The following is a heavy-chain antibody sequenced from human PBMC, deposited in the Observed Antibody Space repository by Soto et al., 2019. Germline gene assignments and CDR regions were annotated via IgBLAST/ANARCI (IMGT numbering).Heavy chain of an antibody. J-gene: IGHJ4*02. Sequence: QLQLQESGPGLVKPSETLSLTCTVSGGSMSSRSDYWGWIRQPPGKGPEWIGSIYYNGTTYYNPSLTSRVTISVDTSKNQFSLKLNSVTAADTAVYYCARLGKESGVGYFDYWGQGILVTVSS. D-gene: IGHD2-15*01. CDR1: GGSMSSRSDY. CDR3: ARLGKESGVGYFDY. V-gene: IGHV4-39*01. CDR2: IYYNGTT.